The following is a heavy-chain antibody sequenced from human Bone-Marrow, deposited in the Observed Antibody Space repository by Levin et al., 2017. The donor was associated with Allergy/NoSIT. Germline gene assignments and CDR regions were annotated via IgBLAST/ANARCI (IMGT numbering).Heavy chain of an antibody. CDR3: ARALTHTTVTTYAY. Sequence: GGSLRLSCAASGFTFNDYYMTWIRQAPGKGLEWVSYISSFGTTSYYADSVKGRFTISRDNAKNSLYLQMNSLRAEDTAVYYCARALTHTTVTTYAYWGEGSLVTDSS. J-gene: IGHJ4*02. CDR2: ISSFGTTS. CDR1: GFTFNDYY. V-gene: IGHV3-11*01. D-gene: IGHD4-17*01.